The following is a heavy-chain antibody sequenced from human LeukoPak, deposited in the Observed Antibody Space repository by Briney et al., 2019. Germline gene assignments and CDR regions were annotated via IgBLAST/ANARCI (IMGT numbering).Heavy chain of an antibody. Sequence: SETLSLTCTVSGDSITSGGYYWSWIRQRPGKGLEWIGYIYKAGSTYYNPSLKSRVTMSVDTSRNQFSLKLNSVTAADTAVYYCARDVLRWGQGTLVTVSS. CDR2: IYKAGST. CDR3: ARDVLR. J-gene: IGHJ4*02. V-gene: IGHV4-31*03. CDR1: GDSITSGGYY.